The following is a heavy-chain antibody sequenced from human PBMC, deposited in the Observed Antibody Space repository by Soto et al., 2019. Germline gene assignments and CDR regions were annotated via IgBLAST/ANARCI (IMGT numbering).Heavy chain of an antibody. CDR3: ASLGVVPAARFLDY. D-gene: IGHD2-2*01. V-gene: IGHV4-34*01. Sequence: QVQLQQWGAGLLKPSETLSLTCAVYGGSFSGYYWSWIRQPPGKGLEWIGEINHSGSTNYNPSLKRRVTISVDASKIQFSVKLSSVAAADTAVYYCASLGVVPAARFLDYWGQGTLVTVSS. J-gene: IGHJ4*02. CDR2: INHSGST. CDR1: GGSFSGYY.